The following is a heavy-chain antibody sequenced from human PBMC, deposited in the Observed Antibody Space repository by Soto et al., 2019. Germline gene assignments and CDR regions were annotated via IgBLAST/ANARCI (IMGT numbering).Heavy chain of an antibody. Sequence: QVQLQQWGAGLLKPSETLSLTCAVYGGSFSGYYWSWIRQPPGKGLEWIGEINPSGSTNYHPSLKSLVTLAVDTSKNQFSLNLSSVTAADTAVYYCARGRPGRISAWYISWGHGTLVTVSS. CDR3: ARGRPGRISAWYIS. CDR2: INPSGST. CDR1: GGSFSGYY. V-gene: IGHV4-34*01. J-gene: IGHJ5*01. D-gene: IGHD6-19*01.